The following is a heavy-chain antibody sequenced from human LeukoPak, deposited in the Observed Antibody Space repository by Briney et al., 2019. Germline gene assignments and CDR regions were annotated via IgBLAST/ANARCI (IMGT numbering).Heavy chain of an antibody. Sequence: GGSLRLSCAASGFPFSSYSMNWVRQAAGRGLEWVSYISSSGSTKYYADSVKGRFTIPRDNAKNSLYLQMNSLRDEDSAVYYCASPFSIGYWGQGTLVTVSS. CDR1: GFPFSSYS. CDR2: ISSSGSTK. J-gene: IGHJ4*02. CDR3: ASPFSIGY. V-gene: IGHV3-48*02.